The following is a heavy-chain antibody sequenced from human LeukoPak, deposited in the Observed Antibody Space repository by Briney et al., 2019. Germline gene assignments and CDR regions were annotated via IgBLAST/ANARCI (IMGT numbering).Heavy chain of an antibody. CDR2: IYYSGIT. D-gene: IGHD6-6*01. CDR3: ASGSSGPNPFDY. Sequence: SETLSLTCTVSGTSISSYYWNWIRQPPGKGLEWIGYIYYSGITKPNPSLKSRVTISVNTSRNQISLKLTSVTAADTAVYYCASGSSGPNPFDYWGQGTLVTVSS. CDR1: GTSISSYY. J-gene: IGHJ4*02. V-gene: IGHV4-59*01.